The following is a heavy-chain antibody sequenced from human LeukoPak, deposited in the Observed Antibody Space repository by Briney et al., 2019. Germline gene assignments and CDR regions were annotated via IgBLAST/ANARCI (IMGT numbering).Heavy chain of an antibody. D-gene: IGHD7-27*01. CDR2: IYHSGST. J-gene: IGHJ4*02. V-gene: IGHV4-30-2*01. CDR3: ARANWEHYFDY. Sequence: SLTLSLTRAVSGGSISSGTYFWSWIRQPPGKGLEWIGYIYHSGSTYYNPSLKNRVTISVDRSRNQFSLKLSSVTAADTAVYYCARANWEHYFDYWGQGTLVTVSS. CDR1: GGSISSGTYF.